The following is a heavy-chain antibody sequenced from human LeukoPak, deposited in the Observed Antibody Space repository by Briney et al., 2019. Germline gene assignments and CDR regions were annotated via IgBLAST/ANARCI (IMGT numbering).Heavy chain of an antibody. Sequence: PSESLSLTCTVSGGSISSSIYYWGWVRQPPGKGLEWIGSIYYSGSTYYNPSLKSRVTMSVDTSKNQFSLKLSSVTAADTALYFCARHSSNWRYFHYWGQGTLVTVSS. CDR1: GGSISSSIYY. D-gene: IGHD6-13*01. J-gene: IGHJ4*02. CDR2: IYYSGST. CDR3: ARHSSNWRYFHY. V-gene: IGHV4-39*07.